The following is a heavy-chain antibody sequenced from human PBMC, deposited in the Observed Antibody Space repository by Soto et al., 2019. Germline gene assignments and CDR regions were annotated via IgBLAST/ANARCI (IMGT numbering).Heavy chain of an antibody. CDR3: ARDHYYYDFWSGYYTPLELDMDV. J-gene: IGHJ6*03. Sequence: GGSLRLSCAASGFTFSIYWMSWFRQAPGKGLEGVANIKQDGSEKYYVDSVKGRFTISRDNAKNSLYLQMNSLRAEDTAAYYCARDHYYYDFWSGYYTPLELDMDVWGKGTTVTVSS. V-gene: IGHV3-7*01. CDR2: IKQDGSEK. CDR1: GFTFSIYW. D-gene: IGHD3-3*01.